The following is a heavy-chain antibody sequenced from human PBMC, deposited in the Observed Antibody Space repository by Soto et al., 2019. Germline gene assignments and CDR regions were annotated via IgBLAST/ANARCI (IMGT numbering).Heavy chain of an antibody. J-gene: IGHJ4*02. CDR2: ISGSGGST. V-gene: IGHV3-23*01. CDR3: AKGELWFGELD. Sequence: GGSLRLSCAASGFTFSSYAMSWVRQAPGKGLEWVSAISGSGGSTYYADSVKGRFTISRANSKNTLYLQMNSLRAEDTAVYYCAKGELWFGELDWGQGTLVTVSS. D-gene: IGHD3-10*01. CDR1: GFTFSSYA.